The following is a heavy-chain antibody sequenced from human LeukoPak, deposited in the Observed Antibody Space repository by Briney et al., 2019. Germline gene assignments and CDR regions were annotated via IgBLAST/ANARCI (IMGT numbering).Heavy chain of an antibody. Sequence: PGGSLRLSCEASGFTFSDPYMSWIRQAPGKGLECLSYISGSGTDINYADSVRGRFTISRDNAKNSLYLQMNSLRAEDTAVYYCARKNGLDYWGQGTLVTVSS. CDR1: GFTFSDPY. J-gene: IGHJ4*02. CDR2: ISGSGTDI. CDR3: ARKNGLDY. V-gene: IGHV3-11*06.